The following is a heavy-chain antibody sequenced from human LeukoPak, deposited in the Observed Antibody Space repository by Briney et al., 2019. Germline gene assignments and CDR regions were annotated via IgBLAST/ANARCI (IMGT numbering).Heavy chain of an antibody. CDR2: ISSSGSTI. J-gene: IGHJ4*02. D-gene: IGHD1-26*01. CDR3: ARVGVGATDDDY. V-gene: IGHV3-48*04. Sequence: PGGSLRLSCAASGFTFSSYWMSWVRQAPGKGLEWVSYISSSGSTIYYADSVKGRFTISRDNAKNSLYLQMNSLRAEDTAVYYCARVGVGATDDDYWGQGTLVTVSS. CDR1: GFTFSSYW.